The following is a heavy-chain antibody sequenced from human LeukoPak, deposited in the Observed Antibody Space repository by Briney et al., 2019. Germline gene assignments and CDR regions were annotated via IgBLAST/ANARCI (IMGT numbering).Heavy chain of an antibody. CDR2: ISYDGSNK. CDR1: GFTFSSYA. Sequence: GRSLRLSCAASGFTFSSYAMHWVRQAPGKGLEWGAVISYDGSNKYYADSVKGRFTISRDNSKNTLYLQMNSLRAEDTAVYYCARDLFPRDYDILTGLNWYFDLWGRGTLVTVSS. V-gene: IGHV3-30*04. D-gene: IGHD3-9*01. J-gene: IGHJ2*01. CDR3: ARDLFPRDYDILTGLNWYFDL.